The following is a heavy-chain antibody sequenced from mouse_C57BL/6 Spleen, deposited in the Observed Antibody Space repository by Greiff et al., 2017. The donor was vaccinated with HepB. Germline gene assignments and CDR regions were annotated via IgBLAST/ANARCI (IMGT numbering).Heavy chain of an antibody. D-gene: IGHD2-3*01. Sequence: QVQLKQPGAELVRPGSSVKLSCKASGYTFTSYWMHWVKQRPIQGLEWIGNIDPSDSETHYNQKFKDKATLTVDKSSSTAYMQLSSLTSEDSAVYYCARDDDDGWFDYWGQGTTLTVSS. CDR3: ARDDDDGWFDY. CDR2: IDPSDSET. V-gene: IGHV1-52*01. J-gene: IGHJ2*01. CDR1: GYTFTSYW.